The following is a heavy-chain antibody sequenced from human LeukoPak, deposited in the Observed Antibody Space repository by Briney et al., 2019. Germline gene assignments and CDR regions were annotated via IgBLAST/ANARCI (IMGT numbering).Heavy chain of an antibody. CDR1: GGSISSYY. J-gene: IGHJ4*02. D-gene: IGHD3-10*01. CDR3: ASRSGSNFDY. Sequence: SETLSLTCTVSGGSISSYYWSWIRQPPGKGLEWIGEINHSGSTNYNPSLKSRVTISVDTSKNQFSLKLSSVTAADTAVYYCASRSGSNFDYWGQGTLVTVSS. V-gene: IGHV4-34*01. CDR2: INHSGST.